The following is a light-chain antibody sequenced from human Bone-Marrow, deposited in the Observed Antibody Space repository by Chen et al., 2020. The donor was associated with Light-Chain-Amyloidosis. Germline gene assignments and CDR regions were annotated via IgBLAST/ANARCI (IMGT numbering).Light chain of an antibody. J-gene: IGLJ3*02. CDR2: DDS. CDR1: NIGSTS. Sequence: SSVLTQPSSVSVAPGQTATIACGGNNIGSTSVHWYQQTPGQAPLLVVYDDSDRPSGIPARLSGSNSGNTATLTISRVEAGDEADYYCQVWDRSSDRPVFGGGTKLTVV. CDR3: QVWDRSSDRPV. V-gene: IGLV3-21*02.